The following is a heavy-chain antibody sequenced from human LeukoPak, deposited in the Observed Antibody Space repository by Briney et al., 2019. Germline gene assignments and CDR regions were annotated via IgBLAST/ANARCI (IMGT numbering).Heavy chain of an antibody. Sequence: TGGSLRLSCAASGFTFSSYAMSWVRQAPGKGREWVSAISGSGGSTYYADSVKGRFTISRDNSKNTLYLQMNSLRAEDTAVYYCAKGSVEGDYGYDYWGQGTLVTVSS. V-gene: IGHV3-23*01. J-gene: IGHJ4*02. CDR2: ISGSGGST. D-gene: IGHD4-17*01. CDR3: AKGSVEGDYGYDY. CDR1: GFTFSSYA.